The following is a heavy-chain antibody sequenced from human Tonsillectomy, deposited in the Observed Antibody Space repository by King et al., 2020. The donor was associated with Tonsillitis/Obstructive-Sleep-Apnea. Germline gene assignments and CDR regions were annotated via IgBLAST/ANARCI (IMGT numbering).Heavy chain of an antibody. CDR1: GDSISSSSYY. D-gene: IGHD1-26*01. Sequence: QLQESGPGLVKPSETLSLTCTVSGDSISSSSYYWGWIRQSPGKGLEWIGSISYSGSTYYNPSLKSRVTISVDTSKSQFFLNLSSVTAADTAVYYCATQPSGSCDRFDYWGQGTLATVSS. CDR2: ISYSGST. CDR3: ATQPSGSCDRFDY. J-gene: IGHJ4*02. V-gene: IGHV4-39*01.